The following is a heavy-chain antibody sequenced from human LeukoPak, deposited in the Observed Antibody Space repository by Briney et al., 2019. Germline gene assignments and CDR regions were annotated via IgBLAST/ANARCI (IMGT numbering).Heavy chain of an antibody. Sequence: GGSLRLSCAASGFTFSNYVMNWVRQAPGKGLEWVANIKQDGSEKYYVDSVKGRFTISRDNAKNSLYLQMNSLRAEDTAVYYCTKGSGTSRPYYFDYWGQGTLVTVSS. J-gene: IGHJ4*02. CDR1: GFTFSNYV. CDR3: TKGSGTSRPYYFDY. CDR2: IKQDGSEK. V-gene: IGHV3-7*03.